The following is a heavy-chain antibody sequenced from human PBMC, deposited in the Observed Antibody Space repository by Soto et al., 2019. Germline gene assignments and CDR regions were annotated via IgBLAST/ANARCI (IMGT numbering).Heavy chain of an antibody. Sequence: QVQLVQSGAEVKKPGSSVKVSCKASGGTFSSYAISWVRQAPGQGLEWMGGIIAIFGTANYAQKFQGRVKITADESTSTAYIELSSLRSEDTAVYYCARVPPPGIAVAGTSWGQGTLVTVSS. CDR1: GGTFSSYA. CDR2: IIAIFGTA. V-gene: IGHV1-69*12. D-gene: IGHD6-19*01. CDR3: ARVPPPGIAVAGTS. J-gene: IGHJ5*02.